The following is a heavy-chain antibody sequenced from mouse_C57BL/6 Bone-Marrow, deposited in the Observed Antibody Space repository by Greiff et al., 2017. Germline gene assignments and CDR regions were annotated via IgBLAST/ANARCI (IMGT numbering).Heavy chain of an antibody. V-gene: IGHV3-6*01. CDR3: AREVYYGSSYYAY. Sequence: EVQLQESGPGLVKPSQSLSLTCSVTGYSITSGYYWNWIRQFPGNKLEWMGYISYDGSNNYNPSLKNRISITRDTSKNQFFLKLNSVTTEDTATYYCAREVYYGSSYYAYWGQGTLVTVSA. CDR1: GYSITSGYY. D-gene: IGHD1-1*01. CDR2: ISYDGSN. J-gene: IGHJ3*01.